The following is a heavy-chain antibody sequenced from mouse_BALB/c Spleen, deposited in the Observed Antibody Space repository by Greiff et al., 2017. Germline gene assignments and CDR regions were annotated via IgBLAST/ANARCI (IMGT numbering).Heavy chain of an antibody. CDR3: ARGGYDEGVFAY. J-gene: IGHJ3*01. D-gene: IGHD2-14*01. CDR1: GFTFSSFG. Sequence: EVKLMESGGGLVQPGGSRKLSCAASGFTFSSFGMHWVRQAPEKGLEWVAYISSGSSTIYYADTVKGRFTISRDNPKNTLFLQMTSLRSEDTAMYYCARGGYDEGVFAYWGQGTLVTVSA. CDR2: ISSGSSTI. V-gene: IGHV5-17*02.